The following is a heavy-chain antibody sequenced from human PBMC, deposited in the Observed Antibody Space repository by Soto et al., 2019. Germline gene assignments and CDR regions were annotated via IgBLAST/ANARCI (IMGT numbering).Heavy chain of an antibody. CDR2: INPSGGST. CDR1: GYTFTSYY. CDR3: ARTIDSGSYFGAFDI. V-gene: IGHV1-46*01. Sequence: GASVKVSCTASGYTFTSYYMHWVRQAPGQGLEWMGIINPSGGSTNYAQKFQGRVTITRDTSTSTAYMELSSLRSEDTAVYYCARTIDSGSYFGAFDIWGQGTMVTVSS. J-gene: IGHJ3*02. D-gene: IGHD1-26*01.